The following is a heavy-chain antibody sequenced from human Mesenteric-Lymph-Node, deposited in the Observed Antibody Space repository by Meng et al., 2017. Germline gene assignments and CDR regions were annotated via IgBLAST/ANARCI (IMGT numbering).Heavy chain of an antibody. CDR3: ARDRKHYGERGWFDP. J-gene: IGHJ5*01. V-gene: IGHV4-30-4*01. CDR2: IYYSGST. Sequence: QLQESGPGQVLLLQNLSLTCTVSCGSISSGDSDWSWIRQPPGNGLEWIGYIYYSGSTYSNASLKSRVTISIDRSKNQFSLKLSSVTAADTAVYYCARDRKHYGERGWFDPWGQGTLVTVSS. D-gene: IGHD4-17*01. CDR1: CGSISSGDSD.